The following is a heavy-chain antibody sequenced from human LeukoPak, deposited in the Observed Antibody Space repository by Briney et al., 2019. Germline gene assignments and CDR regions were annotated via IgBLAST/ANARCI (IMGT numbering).Heavy chain of an antibody. V-gene: IGHV4-61*05. CDR3: ARSGYSGYDYYYYMDV. Sequence: PSETLSLTCTVSGGSISSSSYYWGWIRQPPGKGLEWIGYIYYSGSTNYNPSLKSRVTISVDTSKNQFSLKLSSVTAADTAVYYCARSGYSGYDYYYYMDVWGKGTTVTVSS. CDR1: GGSISSSSYY. D-gene: IGHD5-12*01. CDR2: IYYSGST. J-gene: IGHJ6*03.